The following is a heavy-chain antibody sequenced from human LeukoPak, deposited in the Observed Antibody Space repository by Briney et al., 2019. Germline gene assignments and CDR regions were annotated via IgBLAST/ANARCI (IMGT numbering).Heavy chain of an antibody. CDR1: GGSISGYY. V-gene: IGHV4-4*09. D-gene: IGHD1-26*01. CDR3: TKRQGPTSGSYDYFDP. CDR2: IHSSGYT. Sequence: SETLSLTCTVSGGSISGYYWSWIRQPPGQGLEWIAYIHSSGYTNYNPSLKSPVTISVDTSKNQFSLKVTSVTAADTAMYYCTKRQGPTSGSYDYFDPWGQGTLVTVSS. J-gene: IGHJ5*02.